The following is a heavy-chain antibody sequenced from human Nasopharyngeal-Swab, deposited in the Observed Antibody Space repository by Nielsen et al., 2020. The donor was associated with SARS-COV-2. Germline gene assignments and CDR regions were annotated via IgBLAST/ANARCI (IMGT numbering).Heavy chain of an antibody. J-gene: IGHJ4*02. CDR3: ARGRGSSTSMIGY. CDR1: GFTFSNYR. CDR2: INGDGSSL. D-gene: IGHD2/OR15-2a*01. Sequence: GGSLRLSCAASGFTFSNYRMHWVRQATGKGLVWVSRINGDGSSLNYADFVKGRFTISTDNAKSTLYLEMNSLRAEDTAVYYCARGRGSSTSMIGYWGQGTLVTVSS. V-gene: IGHV3-74*01.